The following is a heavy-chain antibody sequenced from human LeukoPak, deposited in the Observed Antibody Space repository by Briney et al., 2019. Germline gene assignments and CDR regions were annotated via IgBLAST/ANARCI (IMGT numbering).Heavy chain of an antibody. J-gene: IGHJ5*02. CDR3: SVTAILRLANGGSWFDP. D-gene: IGHD2-21*02. CDR1: GFNFDRYT. Sequence: PGGSLRLSCATSGFNFDRYTIHWVRQAPGKGLEWVSLAGWAGGTTFYSDSVRGRFTISRDNAKNSLYLQMNSLRAEDTAVYYCSVTAILRLANGGSWFDPWGQGTLVTVSS. V-gene: IGHV3-43*01. CDR2: AGWAGGTT.